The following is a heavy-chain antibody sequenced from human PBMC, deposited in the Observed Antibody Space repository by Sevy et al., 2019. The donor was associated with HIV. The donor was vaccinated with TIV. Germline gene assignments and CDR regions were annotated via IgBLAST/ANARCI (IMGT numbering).Heavy chain of an antibody. CDR1: GYTFTSYY. CDR2: INPSGGST. CDR3: ARTYYYDSSGTRGRYYFDY. D-gene: IGHD3-22*01. J-gene: IGHJ4*02. Sequence: ASVKVSCKASGYTFTSYYMHWVRQAPGQGLEWMGIINPSGGSTSYAQKFQGRVTMTRDTSTSTVYMELSSLRSEDTAVYYCARTYYYDSSGTRGRYYFDYWGQGTLVTVSS. V-gene: IGHV1-46*01.